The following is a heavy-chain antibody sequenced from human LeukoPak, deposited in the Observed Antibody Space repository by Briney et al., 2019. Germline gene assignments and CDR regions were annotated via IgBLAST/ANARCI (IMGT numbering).Heavy chain of an antibody. Sequence: GGSLRLSCAASGFTFSSYWMSWVRQARGRGLEWVANIKQDGSEKYYVDSVKGRFTISRDNAKSSLWLQMNSLRAEDAAVYYCARDFGQEIDYWGQGALVTVSS. J-gene: IGHJ4*02. V-gene: IGHV3-7*01. CDR2: IKQDGSEK. D-gene: IGHD3-10*01. CDR3: ARDFGQEIDY. CDR1: GFTFSSYW.